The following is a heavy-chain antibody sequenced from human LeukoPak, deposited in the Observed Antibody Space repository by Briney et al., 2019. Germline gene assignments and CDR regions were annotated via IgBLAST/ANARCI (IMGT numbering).Heavy chain of an antibody. Sequence: SETLSLTCTVSGGSISSSSYYWGWIRQPPGKGLEWIGSIYYSGSTYYNPSLKSRVTISVDTSKNQVSLKLSSVTAADTAVYYCARRGKLLWFGELFESWFDPWGQGTLVTVSS. CDR3: ARRGKLLWFGELFESWFDP. J-gene: IGHJ5*02. V-gene: IGHV4-39*01. CDR2: IYYSGST. CDR1: GGSISSSSYY. D-gene: IGHD3-10*01.